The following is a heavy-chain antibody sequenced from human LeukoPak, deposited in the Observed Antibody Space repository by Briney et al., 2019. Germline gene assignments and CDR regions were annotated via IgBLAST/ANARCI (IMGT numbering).Heavy chain of an antibody. D-gene: IGHD6-6*01. CDR1: GYTFTGYY. Sequence: ASVKVSCKASGYTFTGYYMHWVRQAPGQGLEWMGWISPNSGGTNYAQKFQGRVTMTRDTSISTAYMELSRLRSDDTAVYYCARLSIAGQTSQGYDYWGQGTLVTVSS. CDR3: ARLSIAGQTSQGYDY. V-gene: IGHV1-2*02. CDR2: ISPNSGGT. J-gene: IGHJ4*02.